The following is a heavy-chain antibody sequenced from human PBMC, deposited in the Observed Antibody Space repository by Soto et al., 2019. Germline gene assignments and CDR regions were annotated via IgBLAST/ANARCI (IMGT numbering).Heavy chain of an antibody. D-gene: IGHD6-13*01. CDR2: IYYSGST. J-gene: IGHJ4*02. Sequence: SETLSLTCTVSGGSISSGGYYWSWIRQHPGKGLEWIGYIYYSGSTYYNPSLKSRVTISVDTSKNQFSLKLSSVTAADTAVYYCARGPRQQLATPPYFDYWGQGTLVTVSS. CDR3: ARGPRQQLATPPYFDY. CDR1: GGSISSGGYY. V-gene: IGHV4-31*03.